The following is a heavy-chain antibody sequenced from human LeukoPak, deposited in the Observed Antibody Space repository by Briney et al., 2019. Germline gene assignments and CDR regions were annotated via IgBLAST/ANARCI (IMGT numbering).Heavy chain of an antibody. CDR1: GYTFTNYG. CDR2: IRAYNGNT. J-gene: IGHJ4*02. Sequence: EASVKVSCKASGYTFTNYGISWVRQAPGQGLEWMGWIRAYNGNTNYAQKLQGRVTMTTDTSTSTAYMELRNLRSDDTAVYYCARDRGTAVTVFDYWGQGTLVPVSS. V-gene: IGHV1-18*01. D-gene: IGHD4-17*01. CDR3: ARDRGTAVTVFDY.